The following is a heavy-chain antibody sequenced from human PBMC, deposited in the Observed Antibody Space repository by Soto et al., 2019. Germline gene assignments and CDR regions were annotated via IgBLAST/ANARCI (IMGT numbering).Heavy chain of an antibody. CDR2: IKRDGSEK. D-gene: IGHD3-3*01. J-gene: IGHJ4*02. CDR1: GFTFGSNW. V-gene: IGHV3-7*03. Sequence: PGGSLRLSCAASGFTFGSNWMIWVRQAPGKGLEWVANIKRDGSEKYYVDSVKGRFTISRDNAKNTLYLQMNSLRADDTAVYYCASLEWESTGYADYWGQGTLVTVSS. CDR3: ASLEWESTGYADY.